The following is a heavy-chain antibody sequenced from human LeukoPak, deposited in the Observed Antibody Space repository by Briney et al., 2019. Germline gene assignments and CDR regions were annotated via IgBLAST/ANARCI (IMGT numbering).Heavy chain of an antibody. V-gene: IGHV4-30-2*01. D-gene: IGHD2-2*01. CDR1: GGSISSGGYS. Sequence: SETLSLTCAVSGGSISSGGYSWSWIRQPAGKGLEWIGYIYHSGSTYYNPSLKSRVTISVDRSKNQFSLKLSSVTAADTAVYYCARGYCSSTSCYFDYWGQGTLVTVSS. J-gene: IGHJ4*02. CDR2: IYHSGST. CDR3: ARGYCSSTSCYFDY.